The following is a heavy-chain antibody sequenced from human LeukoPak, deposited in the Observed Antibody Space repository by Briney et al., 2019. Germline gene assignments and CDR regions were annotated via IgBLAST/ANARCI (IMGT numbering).Heavy chain of an antibody. D-gene: IGHD3-3*01. CDR1: GYTFSNYG. Sequence: ASVKVSCKTSGYTFSNYGISWVRQAPGQGLEWMGWISAYNGNTNYAQRLQGRVTMTTDTPSSTVYMEMRNLRSDDTAVYFCARGGHYDFWSGPPDYWGRGTQVTVSS. CDR3: ARGGHYDFWSGPPDY. CDR2: ISAYNGNT. J-gene: IGHJ4*02. V-gene: IGHV1-18*01.